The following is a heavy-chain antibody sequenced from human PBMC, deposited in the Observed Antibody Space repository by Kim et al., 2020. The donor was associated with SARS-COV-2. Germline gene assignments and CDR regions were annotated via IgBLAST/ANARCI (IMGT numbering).Heavy chain of an antibody. J-gene: IGHJ4*02. CDR2: ISSSGSTI. V-gene: IGHV3-48*03. CDR3: ARDTAMVY. D-gene: IGHD5-18*01. CDR1: GFTFSSYE. Sequence: LSLTCAASGFTFSSYEMNWVRQAPGKGLEWVSYISSSGSTIYYADSVKGRFTISRDNAKNSLYLQMNSLRAEDTAVYYCARDTAMVYWGQGTLVTVSS.